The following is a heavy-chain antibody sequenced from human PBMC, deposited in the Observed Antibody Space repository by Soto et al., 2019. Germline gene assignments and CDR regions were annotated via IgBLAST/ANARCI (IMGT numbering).Heavy chain of an antibody. V-gene: IGHV3-23*01. D-gene: IGHD4-4*01. Sequence: EVQLLESGGGLVQPGGSLKLSCAASGFTFSNFAMNWVRQAPGKGLEWVSLISGGGESTYYPDTVQGRFTISRDKSQHPPYRQMNSPGAHDTAVKFCARGPQTVGSINLVFGYLGQGNLINVSS. J-gene: IGHJ4*02. CDR2: ISGGGEST. CDR1: GFTFSNFA. CDR3: ARGPQTVGSINLVFGY.